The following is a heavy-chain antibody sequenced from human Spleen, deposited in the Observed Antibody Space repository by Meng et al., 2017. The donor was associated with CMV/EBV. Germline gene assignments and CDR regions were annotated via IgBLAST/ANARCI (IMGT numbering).Heavy chain of an antibody. CDR2: INPSGGST. J-gene: IGHJ6*02. Sequence: ASVKVSCKASGYTLTNYYIHWVRQAPGQGLEWMGIINPSGGSTRYAEKFQGRVTMTRDTSTSTVYMELSSLRSEDTAVFYCATEKYFDGSGSGRYGLDVWGQGTTVTVSS. CDR1: GYTLTNYY. CDR3: ATEKYFDGSGSGRYGLDV. V-gene: IGHV1-46*01. D-gene: IGHD3-10*01.